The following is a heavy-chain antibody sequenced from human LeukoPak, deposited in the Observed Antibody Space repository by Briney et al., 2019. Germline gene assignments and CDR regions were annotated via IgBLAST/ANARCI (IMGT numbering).Heavy chain of an antibody. CDR1: GFTFSSYW. CDR3: ARDPTPYYYDSSGYYQSYDY. V-gene: IGHV3-7*01. D-gene: IGHD3-22*01. Sequence: GGSLRLSCAASGFTFSSYWMSWVRQAPGKGLEWVANIKQDGSEKYYVDSVKGRFTISRDNAKNTLYLQMNSLRAEDTAVYYCARDPTPYYYDSSGYYQSYDYWGQGTLVTVSS. CDR2: IKQDGSEK. J-gene: IGHJ4*02.